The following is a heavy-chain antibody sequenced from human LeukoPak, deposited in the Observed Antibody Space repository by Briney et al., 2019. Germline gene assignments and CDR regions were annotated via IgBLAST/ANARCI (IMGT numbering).Heavy chain of an antibody. CDR3: ASSNSGSYDDAFDI. J-gene: IGHJ3*02. D-gene: IGHD1-26*01. V-gene: IGHV4-59*01. CDR2: IYYSGST. CDR1: GGSISSYY. Sequence: PSETLSLTCTVSGGSISSYYWSWIRQPPGKGLEWIGYIYYSGSTKYNPSLKSRVSISVDTSKSQFSLRLNSVTAADTAVYYCASSNSGSYDDAFDIWGQGTMVTVSS.